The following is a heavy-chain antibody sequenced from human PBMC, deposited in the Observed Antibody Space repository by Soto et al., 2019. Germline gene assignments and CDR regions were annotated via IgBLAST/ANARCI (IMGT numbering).Heavy chain of an antibody. J-gene: IGHJ5*02. CDR3: ANAGSLWFGELFFDP. Sequence: GGSMRLSCAASGFTLSSYAISWVRQAPGKGLEWVSGSSGSGGSTNYADTVKVRFSISRDNSKNTLYLQMNSLRAEDTAVYYWANAGSLWFGELFFDPWGQGTLVTVSS. V-gene: IGHV3-23*01. CDR2: SSGSGGST. CDR1: GFTLSSYA. D-gene: IGHD3-10*01.